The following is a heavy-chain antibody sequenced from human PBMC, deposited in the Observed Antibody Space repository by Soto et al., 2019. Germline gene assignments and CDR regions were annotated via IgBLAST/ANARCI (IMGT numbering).Heavy chain of an antibody. J-gene: IGHJ4*02. CDR3: ASRDPGTSVDY. V-gene: IGHV4-4*02. CDR1: GGSFTSNNW. CDR2: IYRTGST. Sequence: PSETLSLTCAVSGGSFTSNNWWTWVRQPPGQGLEWIGEIYRTGSTNYSPSLQSRVTISLDKSENQFSLKVTSLTAADTAVSYCASRDPGTSVDYWGQGTLVTVSS. D-gene: IGHD1-7*01.